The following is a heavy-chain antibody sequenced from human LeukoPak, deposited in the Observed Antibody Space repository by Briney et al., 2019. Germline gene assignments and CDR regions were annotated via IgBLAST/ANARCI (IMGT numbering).Heavy chain of an antibody. V-gene: IGHV4-59*01. CDR2: IYYSGST. CDR1: GGSLSSYY. Sequence: SETLSLTCTVSGGSLSSYYWSWIRQPPGKGLEWIGYIYYSGSTNYNPSLKSRVTISVDTSKNQFSLKLSSVTAADTAVYYCARESVVVVPYAFDIWGQGTMVTVSS. CDR3: ARESVVVVPYAFDI. J-gene: IGHJ3*02. D-gene: IGHD3-22*01.